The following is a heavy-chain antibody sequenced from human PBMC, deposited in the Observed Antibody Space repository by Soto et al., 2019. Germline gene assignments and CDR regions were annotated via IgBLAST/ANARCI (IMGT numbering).Heavy chain of an antibody. D-gene: IGHD3-3*01. CDR3: ARSITYYDFWSGYYRVDTYYFDY. J-gene: IGHJ4*02. CDR1: GFSLSNARMG. CDR2: IFSNDEK. V-gene: IGHV2-26*01. Sequence: QVTLKESGPVLVKPTETLTLTCTVSGFSLSNARMGVSWIRQPPGKALEWLAHIFSNDEKSYSTSLKSRLTISKDTSKSQVVLTMTNMDPVETATYYCARSITYYDFWSGYYRVDTYYFDYWGQGTLVTVSS.